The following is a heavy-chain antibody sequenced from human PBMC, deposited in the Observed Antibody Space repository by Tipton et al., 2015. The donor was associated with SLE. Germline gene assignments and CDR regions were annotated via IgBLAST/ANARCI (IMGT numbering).Heavy chain of an antibody. Sequence: LSLTCSVSGFSVSSGYYWGWIRQPPGKGLEWIGTFYHSGSTYYNPSLKRRVTISQDTSKNQFSLKLNSVTAADTAVYYCARFRDEYYYYAMDVWGQGTTVTVSS. V-gene: IGHV4-38-2*01. CDR3: ARFRDEYYYYAMDV. CDR2: FYHSGST. CDR1: GFSVSSGYY. J-gene: IGHJ6*02.